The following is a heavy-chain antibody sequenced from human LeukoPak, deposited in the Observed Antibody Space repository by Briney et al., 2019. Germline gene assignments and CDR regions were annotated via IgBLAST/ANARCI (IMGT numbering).Heavy chain of an antibody. CDR3: ARHLSRIAAVGTDWFDP. Sequence: ASVKVSCKASGYTFTSYDINWVRQATGQGLEWMGWMNPNSGNTGYAQKFQGRVTITRNTSISTAYMELSSLRSEDTAVYYCARHLSRIAAVGTDWFDPWGQGTLVTVSS. CDR2: MNPNSGNT. D-gene: IGHD6-13*01. CDR1: GYTFTSYD. J-gene: IGHJ5*02. V-gene: IGHV1-8*03.